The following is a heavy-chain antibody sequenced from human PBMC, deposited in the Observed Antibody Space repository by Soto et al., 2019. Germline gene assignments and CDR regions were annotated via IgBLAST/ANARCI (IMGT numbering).Heavy chain of an antibody. D-gene: IGHD3-10*01. J-gene: IGHJ6*02. CDR2: INHSGST. CDR1: GGSFSGYY. CDR3: ARGRLPVQYCYGSGSRNYYYGMDV. Sequence: QVQLQQWGAGLLKPSETLSLTCAVYGGSFSGYYWSWIRQPPGKGLEWIGEINHSGSTNYNPSLKSRVTISVDTSKNQFSLKLSSVTAADTAVYYCARGRLPVQYCYGSGSRNYYYGMDVWGQGTTVTVSS. V-gene: IGHV4-34*01.